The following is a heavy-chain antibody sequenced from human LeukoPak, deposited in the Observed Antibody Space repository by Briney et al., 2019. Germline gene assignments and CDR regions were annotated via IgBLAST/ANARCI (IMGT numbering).Heavy chain of an antibody. V-gene: IGHV4-39*01. CDR3: ARLALIGLDY. D-gene: IGHD3-16*02. Sequence: SETLSLSCTVSGGSISSSSYYWGWIRQPPGKGLEWIGSIYYSGSTYYNPSLKSRVTISVDTSKNQFSLKLSSVTAADTAVYYCARLALIGLDYWGQGTLVTVSS. J-gene: IGHJ4*02. CDR2: IYYSGST. CDR1: GGSISSSSYY.